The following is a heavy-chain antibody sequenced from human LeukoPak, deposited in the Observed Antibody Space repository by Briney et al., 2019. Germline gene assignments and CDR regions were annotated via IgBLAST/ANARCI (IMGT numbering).Heavy chain of an antibody. CDR3: ARADGSSSINYYYLDV. CDR1: GYTSTIYN. CDR2: MNPNSGNT. J-gene: IGHJ6*03. Sequence: GASVKVSCKTSGYTSTIYNINWVRQATGQGLEWMGWMNPNSGNTGYAQKFQGRVTFTRNTSISTAYMELSDLTSEDTAVYYCARADGSSSINYYYLDVWGKGTTVTVSS. D-gene: IGHD6-6*01. V-gene: IGHV1-8*01.